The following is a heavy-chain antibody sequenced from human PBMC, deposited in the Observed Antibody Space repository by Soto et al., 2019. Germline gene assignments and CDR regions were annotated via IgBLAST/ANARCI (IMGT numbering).Heavy chain of an antibody. Sequence: GSGPTLVNPTQTLTLTCTFSGFSLSTSGVGVGWIRQPPGKALEWLALIYWNDDKRYSPSLKSRLTITKDTSKNQVVLTMTNMDPVDTATYYCAHMKSKFDVAYYHYGMAVWGQGSSVTVSS. CDR3: AHMKSKFDVAYYHYGMAV. CDR2: IYWNDDK. J-gene: IGHJ6*02. CDR1: GFSLSTSGVG. V-gene: IGHV2-5*01. D-gene: IGHD3-10*01.